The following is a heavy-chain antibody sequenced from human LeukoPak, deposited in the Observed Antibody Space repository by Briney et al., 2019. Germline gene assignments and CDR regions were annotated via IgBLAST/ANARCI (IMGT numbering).Heavy chain of an antibody. J-gene: IGHJ4*02. D-gene: IGHD1-1*01. Sequence: GGSLRLSCAASGFTFSSYGMSWVRQAPGKGLEWVSAISGSGGSTYYADSVKGRFTISRDNSKNTLYLQMNSLRAEDTAVYYCAKDRRWNDRPNYFDYWGQGTLVTVSS. CDR1: GFTFSSYG. CDR3: AKDRRWNDRPNYFDY. CDR2: ISGSGGST. V-gene: IGHV3-23*01.